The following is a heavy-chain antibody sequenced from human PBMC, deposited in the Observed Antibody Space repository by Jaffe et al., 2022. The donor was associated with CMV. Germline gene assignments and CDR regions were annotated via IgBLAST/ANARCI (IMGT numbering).Heavy chain of an antibody. CDR3: ARDHKTAMALHDAFDI. Sequence: QVQLVQSGAEVKKPGASVKVSCKASGYTFTSYYMHWVRQAPGQGLEWMGIINPSGGSTSYAQKFQGRVTMTRDTSTSTVYMELSSLRSEDTAVYYCARDHKTAMALHDAFDIWGQGTMVTVSS. CDR2: INPSGGST. D-gene: IGHD5-18*01. V-gene: IGHV1-46*01. CDR1: GYTFTSYY. J-gene: IGHJ3*02.